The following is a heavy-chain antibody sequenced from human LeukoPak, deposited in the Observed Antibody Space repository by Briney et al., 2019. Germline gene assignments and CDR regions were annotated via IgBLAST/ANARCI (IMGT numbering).Heavy chain of an antibody. CDR3: ARDFGVDTAMGDFDY. Sequence: GGSLRLSCAASEFIFSTYNMNWVRQAPGKGLEWVSSISSSSSYVYYADSVKGRFTISRDNAKNSLYLQMNSLRAEDTAVYYCARDFGVDTAMGDFDYWGQGTLVTVSS. CDR2: ISSSSSYV. J-gene: IGHJ4*02. CDR1: EFIFSTYN. V-gene: IGHV3-21*01. D-gene: IGHD5-18*01.